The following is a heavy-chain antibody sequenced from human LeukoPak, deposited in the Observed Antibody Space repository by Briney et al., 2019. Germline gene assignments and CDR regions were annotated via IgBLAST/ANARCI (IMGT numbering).Heavy chain of an antibody. CDR2: ISYDGSNK. J-gene: IGHJ4*02. V-gene: IGHV3-30*18. Sequence: GRSLRLSCAASGFTFSSYGMHWVRQAPGKGLEWVAVISYDGSNKYYADSVKGRFTISRDSSKNTLYLQMNSLRAEDTAVCYCAKDRKGTLDYWGQGTLVTVSS. D-gene: IGHD1-1*01. CDR1: GFTFSSYG. CDR3: AKDRKGTLDY.